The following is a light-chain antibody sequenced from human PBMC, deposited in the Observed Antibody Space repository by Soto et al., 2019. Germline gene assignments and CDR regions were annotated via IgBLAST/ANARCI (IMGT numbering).Light chain of an antibody. J-gene: IGKJ1*01. V-gene: IGKV3-15*01. Sequence: EIVMTQSPATLSVSPGERATLSCRASQSVSSNLAWYQQKPGQPPRLLIYGASTGATGIPARFSGSGSGTEFTLTISSLQSEDFAVYYCRQYNNWPWTFGQGTKVDIK. CDR1: QSVSSN. CDR2: GAS. CDR3: RQYNNWPWT.